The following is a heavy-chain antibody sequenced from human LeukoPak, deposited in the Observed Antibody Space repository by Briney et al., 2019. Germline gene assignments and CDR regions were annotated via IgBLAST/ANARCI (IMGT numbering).Heavy chain of an antibody. J-gene: IGHJ4*02. V-gene: IGHV3-30*02. D-gene: IGHD6-19*01. Sequence: GGSLRLSCAASGFTFSSYGMHWVRQAPGKGLEWVAFIRYDGTNKYYADSVKGRFTISRDNSKNTLYLQMNSLRAEDTAVYYCARRSGIAVAGAFDYWGQGTLVTVSS. CDR2: IRYDGTNK. CDR1: GFTFSSYG. CDR3: ARRSGIAVAGAFDY.